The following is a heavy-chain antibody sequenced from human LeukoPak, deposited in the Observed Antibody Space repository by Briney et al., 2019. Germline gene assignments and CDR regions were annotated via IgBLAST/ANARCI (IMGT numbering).Heavy chain of an antibody. V-gene: IGHV3-9*01. CDR2: ISWNSGSI. J-gene: IGHJ4*02. D-gene: IGHD3-10*01. CDR3: AKDMGHGSGLGFDY. Sequence: GGSLRLSCAASGFTFDDYAMHWVRQAPGKGLEWVSGISWNSGSIGYADSVKGRFTISRDNAKNSLYLQMNSLRAEDTALYYCAKDMGHGSGLGFDYWGQGTLVTVSS. CDR1: GFTFDDYA.